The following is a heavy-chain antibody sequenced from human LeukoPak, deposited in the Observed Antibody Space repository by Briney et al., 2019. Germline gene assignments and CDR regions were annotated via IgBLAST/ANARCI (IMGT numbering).Heavy chain of an antibody. Sequence: PSETLSLTCTVSGGSISNTNYYWGWVRQSPEKGLEWIGSIIYSGTTHYDPSLRSRVTISVDTSKSQFSLRLTSVTAADTAVYYCARDFGDHRIDYWGQGTLVTVSS. V-gene: IGHV4-39*01. CDR3: ARDFGDHRIDY. CDR1: GGSISNTNYY. CDR2: IIYSGTT. D-gene: IGHD4-17*01. J-gene: IGHJ4*02.